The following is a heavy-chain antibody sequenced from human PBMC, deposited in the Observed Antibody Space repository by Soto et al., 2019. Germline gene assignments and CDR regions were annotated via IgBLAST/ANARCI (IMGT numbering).Heavy chain of an antibody. J-gene: IGHJ5*02. Sequence: PSETLSLTCNVSGVPIRGYYCNWIRQPPGKSLDWIGSIYRTGHTNYNPSLNSRATISLDEPNNQFSLHLTPVTAAHTAVYYCARSIVTPSAMFDHWGQGLLVTSPQ. CDR2: IYRTGHT. D-gene: IGHD2-2*01. CDR3: ARSIVTPSAMFDH. CDR1: GVPIRGYY. V-gene: IGHV4-4*09.